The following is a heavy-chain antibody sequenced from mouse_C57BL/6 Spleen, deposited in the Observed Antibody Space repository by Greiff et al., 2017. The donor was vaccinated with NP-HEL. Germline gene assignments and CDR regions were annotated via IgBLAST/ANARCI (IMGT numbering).Heavy chain of an antibody. J-gene: IGHJ2*01. V-gene: IGHV10-1*01. CDR2: IRSKSNNYAT. D-gene: IGHD2-3*01. Sequence: EVQLVESGGGLVQPKGSLKLSCAASGFSFNTYAMNWVRQAPGKGVEWVARIRSKSNNYATYYADSVKDRFTISRDDSESMLYLQMNNLKTEDTAMYYCVRHDGYYEGYFDYWGQGTTLTVSS. CDR1: GFSFNTYA. CDR3: VRHDGYYEGYFDY.